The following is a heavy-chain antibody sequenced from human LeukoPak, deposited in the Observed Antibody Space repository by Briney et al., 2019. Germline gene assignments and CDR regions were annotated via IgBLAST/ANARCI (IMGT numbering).Heavy chain of an antibody. J-gene: IGHJ4*02. D-gene: IGHD3/OR15-3a*01. CDR2: IYYSGNT. CDR1: GGSISSYY. Sequence: PSETLSLTCTVSGGSISSYYWSWIRQPPGKGLEWIGTIYYSGNTYYNASLKSQVSISIDTSKNQFSLRLTSVTAADTAVYYCARQTGSGLFILPGGQGTLVTVSS. CDR3: ARQTGSGLFILP. V-gene: IGHV4-39*01.